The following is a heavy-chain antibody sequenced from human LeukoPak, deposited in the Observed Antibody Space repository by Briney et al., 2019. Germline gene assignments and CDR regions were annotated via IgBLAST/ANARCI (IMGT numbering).Heavy chain of an antibody. Sequence: ASVKVSCKASGYTFTSYYMHWVRQAPGQGLEWMGIINPSGGSTSYAQKFQGRVTMTRDTSTSTVYMELSSLRSEDTAVYYCARDGHMTYGSGKRGKIDYWGQGTLVTVSS. V-gene: IGHV1-46*01. CDR3: ARDGHMTYGSGKRGKIDY. D-gene: IGHD3-10*01. J-gene: IGHJ4*02. CDR1: GYTFTSYY. CDR2: INPSGGST.